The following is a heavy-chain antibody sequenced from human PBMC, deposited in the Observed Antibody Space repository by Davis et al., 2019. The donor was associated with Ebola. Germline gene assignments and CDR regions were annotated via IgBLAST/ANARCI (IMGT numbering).Heavy chain of an antibody. CDR2: ISGSGGST. J-gene: IGHJ4*02. CDR1: GFTFSSYA. V-gene: IGHV3-23*01. CDR3: AKTWDFDY. Sequence: ESLKISCAASGFTFSSYAMSWVRQAPGKGLEWVSAISGSGGSTYYADSVKGRFTISRDNSKNTLYLQMNSLRAEDTVVYYCAKTWDFDYWGQGTLVTVSS. D-gene: IGHD1-26*01.